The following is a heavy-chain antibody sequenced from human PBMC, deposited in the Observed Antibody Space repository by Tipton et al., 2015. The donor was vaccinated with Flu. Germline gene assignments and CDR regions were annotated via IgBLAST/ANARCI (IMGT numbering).Heavy chain of an antibody. Sequence: SLRLSCATSGFTFGSFWMAWVRQAPGKGLEWVANMDLHGSEIYYLPSVRGRFTISRDNAKNSLYLQMNSLRAEDTAVYYCVRAIAAAASYWGQGTLVTVSS. CDR2: MDLHGSEI. V-gene: IGHV3-7*03. J-gene: IGHJ4*02. CDR1: GFTFGSFW. CDR3: VRAIAAAASY. D-gene: IGHD6-13*01.